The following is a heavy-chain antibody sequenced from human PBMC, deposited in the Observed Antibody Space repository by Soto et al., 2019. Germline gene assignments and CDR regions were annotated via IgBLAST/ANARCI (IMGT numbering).Heavy chain of an antibody. CDR3: ARRSRVGSNPGSSCEP. J-gene: IGHJ3*01. Sequence: HGQLVQSGAEVKNPGTSVKVSCTASGYAFSSFGIDWVRQAPGQGLEWMGWISPYNGKTKYAQNLKDRVTLTTEALTTTACMDRGGLTSDRPALHSRARRSRVGSNPGSSCEPWGQGTVVAVSS. D-gene: IGHD1-26*01. CDR2: ISPYNGKT. V-gene: IGHV1-18*01. CDR1: GYAFSSFG.